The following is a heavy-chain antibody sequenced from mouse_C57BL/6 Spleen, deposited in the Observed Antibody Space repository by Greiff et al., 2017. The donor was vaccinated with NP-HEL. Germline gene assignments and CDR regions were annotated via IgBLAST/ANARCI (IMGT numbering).Heavy chain of an antibody. Sequence: EVKLEESGGGLVQPGGSMKLSCAASGFTFSDAWMDWVRQSPEKGLEWVAEIRNKANNHATYYAESGKGRFTISRDDTKSYIYLHMLSLKADDTGIYYCTPSRYAMDYWGQGTSVTVSS. CDR3: TPSRYAMDY. V-gene: IGHV6-6*01. CDR1: GFTFSDAW. J-gene: IGHJ4*01. CDR2: IRNKANNHAT.